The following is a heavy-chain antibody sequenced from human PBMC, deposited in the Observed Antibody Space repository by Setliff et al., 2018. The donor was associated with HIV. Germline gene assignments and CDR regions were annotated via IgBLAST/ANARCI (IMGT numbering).Heavy chain of an antibody. J-gene: IGHJ6*03. CDR1: GGTFSTYA. CDR2: IIPIFGTT. D-gene: IGHD3-3*01. Sequence: SVKVSCKASGGTFSTYAISWVRQAPGQGLEWMGGIIPIFGTTNYAQKFQGRVTMTRDTSISTAYMELSRLRSDDTAVYYCARDGEANYDFWELYMDVWGKGTTVTVSS. CDR3: ARDGEANYDFWELYMDV. V-gene: IGHV1-69*05.